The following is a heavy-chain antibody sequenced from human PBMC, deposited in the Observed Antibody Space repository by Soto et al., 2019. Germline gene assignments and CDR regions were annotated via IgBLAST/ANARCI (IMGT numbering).Heavy chain of an antibody. J-gene: IGHJ4*02. CDR3: ARVSGSGYPSGYNDY. D-gene: IGHD5-12*01. V-gene: IGHV1-69*01. Sequence: LVQSGAEVKKPGSSVKVSCKASGGTFSSYAISWVRQAPXQGLEWMGGIIPIFGTANYAQKFQGRVTITADESTSTAYMELSSLRSEDTAVYYCARVSGSGYPSGYNDYWGQGTLVTVSS. CDR2: IIPIFGTA. CDR1: GGTFSSYA.